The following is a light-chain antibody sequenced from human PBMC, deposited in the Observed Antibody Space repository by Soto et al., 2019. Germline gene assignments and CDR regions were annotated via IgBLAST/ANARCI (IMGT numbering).Light chain of an antibody. CDR1: QSVSTY. CDR2: DAS. V-gene: IGKV3-11*01. J-gene: IGKJ5*01. CDR3: QQYKNWPL. Sequence: ENALTQSPATLSLSPGERATLSCRASQSVSTYLAWYQQKPGQAPRLLIYDASNRATGIPDRFSGSGSGTDFTLTISSLQSEDFAVYYCQQYKNWPLFGQGTRLEIK.